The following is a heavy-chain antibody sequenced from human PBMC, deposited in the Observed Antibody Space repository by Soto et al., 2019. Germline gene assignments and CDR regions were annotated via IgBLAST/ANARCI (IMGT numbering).Heavy chain of an antibody. CDR1: GFSLSNARMG. CDR3: ARLSSGRHTYYFDY. J-gene: IGHJ4*02. D-gene: IGHD6-19*01. Sequence: QVTLKESGPVLVKPTETLTLTCTVSGFSLSNARMGVSWIRQPPGEDLEWLAHIFSNDEKSYSTSLKSRLTISKDTSKSQVVLTMTNMDPVDTATYYCARLSSGRHTYYFDYWGQGTLVTVSS. V-gene: IGHV2-26*01. CDR2: IFSNDEK.